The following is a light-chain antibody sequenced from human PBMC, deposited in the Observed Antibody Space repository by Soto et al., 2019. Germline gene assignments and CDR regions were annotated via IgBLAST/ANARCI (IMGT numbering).Light chain of an antibody. CDR2: SAS. CDR1: QDINVY. CDR3: QHAYVAPYS. J-gene: IGKJ2*03. Sequence: DIQMTQSPSSVSASLGDPGTITCRASQDINVYLNWYQQKPGEVPKLLIYSASTLYSGVPSRFTGSGSETDFTLTIRSLHPEDYATYYCQHAYVAPYSFGQGTKVDI. V-gene: IGKV1-39*01.